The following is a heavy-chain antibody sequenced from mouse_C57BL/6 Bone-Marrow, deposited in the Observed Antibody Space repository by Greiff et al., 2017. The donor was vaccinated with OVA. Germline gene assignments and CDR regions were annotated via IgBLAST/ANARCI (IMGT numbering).Heavy chain of an antibody. J-gene: IGHJ1*03. CDR3: ARGGWDWYFDV. CDR2: INYDGSST. CDR1: GFTFSDYY. V-gene: IGHV5-16*01. D-gene: IGHD3-3*01. Sequence: VQLKESEGGLVQPGSSMKLSCTASGFTFSDYYMAWVRQVPEKGLEWVANINYDGSSTYYLDSLKSRFIISRDNAKNILYLQMSRLKSEDTATYYCARGGWDWYFDVWGTGTTVTVSS.